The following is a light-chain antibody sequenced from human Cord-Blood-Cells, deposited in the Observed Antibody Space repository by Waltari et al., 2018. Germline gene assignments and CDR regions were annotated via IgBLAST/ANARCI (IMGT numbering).Light chain of an antibody. J-gene: IGLJ1*01. V-gene: IGLV3-25*03. Sequence: YDLTQPPTVSVSPGQTARITCSGDALPKQYAYRYQQKPGQAPVLVIYKDSERPSGIPERFSGSSSGKTVTLTISGVQAEDEADYYCQSADSSGTYYVFGTGTKVTVL. CDR2: KDS. CDR1: ALPKQY. CDR3: QSADSSGTYYV.